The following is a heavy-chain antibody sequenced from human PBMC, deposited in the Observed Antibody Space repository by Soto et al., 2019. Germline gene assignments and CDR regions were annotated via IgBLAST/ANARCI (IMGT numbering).Heavy chain of an antibody. J-gene: IGHJ5*02. Sequence: QVQLQESGPGLVKPSQTLSLTCTVSGGSISSGGYYWSWIRQHPGKGLEWIGYIYYSGSTYYNPSLKSRVTISVDASKNQFSLKLSSVTAADTAVYYCARDTVVAAPKGWWFDTWGQGNLVTVSS. CDR2: IYYSGST. CDR3: ARDTVVAAPKGWWFDT. CDR1: GGSISSGGYY. D-gene: IGHD2-15*01. V-gene: IGHV4-31*03.